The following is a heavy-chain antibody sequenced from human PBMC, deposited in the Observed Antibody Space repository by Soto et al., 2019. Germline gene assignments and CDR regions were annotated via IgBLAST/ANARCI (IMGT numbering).Heavy chain of an antibody. J-gene: IGHJ3*01. CDR2: IGSGDT. CDR1: GYSFDSYA. Sequence: QVQLVQSGATQEKPGASVKVSCEAFGYSFDSYAYSWVRQAPGQGLEWMGRIGSGDTKYAQKLQGRVTMTTDTSTNIAYMELRSLRSDDTALYYCARENDPYGFDLWGQGTMVTVSS. CDR3: ARENDPYGFDL. V-gene: IGHV1-18*01.